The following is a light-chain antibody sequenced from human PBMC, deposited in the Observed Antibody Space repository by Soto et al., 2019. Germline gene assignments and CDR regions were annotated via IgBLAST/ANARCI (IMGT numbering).Light chain of an antibody. J-gene: IGKJ1*01. V-gene: IGKV2-30*01. CDR3: MQGTHWPWT. CDR2: KVS. Sequence: DLVLPQSPLSLSVTLGQPASISCRSSQSLVSSDGNTYLNWFQQRPGQSQRRLIFKVSDRDSGVPDRFSGSGSGTDFTLKIRRVEAEDVGIYYCMQGTHWPWTVGQGTKAEIK. CDR1: QSLVSSDGNTY.